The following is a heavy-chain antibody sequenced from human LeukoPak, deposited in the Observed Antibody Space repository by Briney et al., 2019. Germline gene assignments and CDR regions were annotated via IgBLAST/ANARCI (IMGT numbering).Heavy chain of an antibody. V-gene: IGHV1-2*02. D-gene: IGHD3-22*01. CDR2: INPNSGGT. CDR1: GYTFTGYY. CDR3: ASRSLGTDSSAYYEDC. Sequence: ASVKVSCKASGYTFTGYYMHWVRQAPGQGLEWMGWINPNSGGTKYAQKFQGRVTMTRDMSISTAYMELSILRSDDTAVYYCASRSLGTDSSAYYEDCWGQGTLVTISS. J-gene: IGHJ4*02.